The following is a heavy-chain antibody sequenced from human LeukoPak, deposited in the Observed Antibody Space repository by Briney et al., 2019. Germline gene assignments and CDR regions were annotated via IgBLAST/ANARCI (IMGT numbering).Heavy chain of an antibody. V-gene: IGHV4-61*09. CDR2: IYTSGTS. CDR1: GGSISSGSYD. J-gene: IGHJ4*02. CDR3: TKGRGI. Sequence: SETLSLTCTVSGGSISSGSYDWYWIRQPAGKGLEWIGHIYTSGTSNYNPSLSSRVTISVDTSKNQFSLKLTSVTAADTAVYYCTKGRGIWGQGTLVTVSS. D-gene: IGHD3-10*01.